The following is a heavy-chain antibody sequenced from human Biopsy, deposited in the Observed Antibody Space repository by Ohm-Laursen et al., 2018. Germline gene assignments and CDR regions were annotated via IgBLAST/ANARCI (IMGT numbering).Heavy chain of an antibody. CDR3: ARLLRPDY. CDR1: GFTFNNYG. CDR2: IKQDGSDI. D-gene: IGHD2-15*01. Sequence: SLRLSCAASGFTFNNYGMQWVRQAPGKGLEWVANIKQDGSDIYYVDSVKGRFTISRDNAKNSLYLQMDSLRAEGTAVYYCARLLRPDYWGQGTLVTVSS. J-gene: IGHJ4*02. V-gene: IGHV3-7*01.